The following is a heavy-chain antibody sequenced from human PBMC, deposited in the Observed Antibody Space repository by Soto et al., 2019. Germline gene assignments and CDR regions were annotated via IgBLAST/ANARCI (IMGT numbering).Heavy chain of an antibody. CDR2: IYYSGST. CDR1: GGSISSGGYY. Sequence: PSETLSLTCTVSGGSISSGGYYWSWIRQHPGKGLEWIGYIYYSGSTYYNPSLKSRVTISVDTSKNQFSLKLSSVTAADTAVYYCARGVIMVRGPKRYYYYMDVWGKGTTVTVSS. CDR3: ARGVIMVRGPKRYYYYMDV. J-gene: IGHJ6*03. V-gene: IGHV4-31*03. D-gene: IGHD3-10*01.